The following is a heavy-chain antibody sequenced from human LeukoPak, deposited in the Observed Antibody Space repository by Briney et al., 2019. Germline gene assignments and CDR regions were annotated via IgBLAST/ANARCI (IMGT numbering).Heavy chain of an antibody. D-gene: IGHD3-22*01. CDR2: MLDSATT. Sequence: PSETLSLTCSVSGGSISSNPNYWAWIRQPPGKGLEWIASMLDSATTYYNPSLKSRVTISLDTSKNQFSLKLNSVTAADTAVYYCARDQYYYDSSGYYRFDYWGQGTLVTVSS. J-gene: IGHJ4*02. V-gene: IGHV4-39*07. CDR3: ARDQYYYDSSGYYRFDY. CDR1: GGSISSNPNY.